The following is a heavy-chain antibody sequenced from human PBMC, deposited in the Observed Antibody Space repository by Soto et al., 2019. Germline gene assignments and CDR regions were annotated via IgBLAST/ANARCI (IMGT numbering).Heavy chain of an antibody. D-gene: IGHD2-15*01. V-gene: IGHV4-34*01. CDR3: ARGVGYCSGGSCYSVSFGP. J-gene: IGHJ5*02. CDR1: GGSFSGYY. CDR2: INHSGST. Sequence: QVQLQQWGAGLLKPSETLSLTCAVYGGSFSGYYWSWIRQPPGKGLEWIGEINHSGSTNYNPSRMSLVTISVDTSKNQFSLKLSSVTAADTAVYYCARGVGYCSGGSCYSVSFGPWGQGTLVTVSS.